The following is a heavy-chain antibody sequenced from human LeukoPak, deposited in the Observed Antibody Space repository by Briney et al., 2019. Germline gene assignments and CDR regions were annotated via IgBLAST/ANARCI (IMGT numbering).Heavy chain of an antibody. J-gene: IGHJ4*02. CDR2: INPKSRGK. CDR1: VYTFTRYS. V-gene: IGHV1-2*02. Sequence: ASVKVSCKASVYTFTRYSMHWVRQAPGQGLEWMGGINPKSRGKGYAQNFHGRVTMTSDTSISTAYMAQSRLTSDEAAVYLFATVYSSGWTEPDYWGQGTLVSVCS. D-gene: IGHD6-19*01. CDR3: ATVYSSGWTEPDY.